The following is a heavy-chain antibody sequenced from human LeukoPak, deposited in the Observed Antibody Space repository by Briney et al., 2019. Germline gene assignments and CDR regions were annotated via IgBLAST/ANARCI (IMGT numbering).Heavy chain of an antibody. D-gene: IGHD3-22*01. J-gene: IGHJ4*02. CDR1: GFTFSSYS. CDR3: ARSGVREYYYDSSGYYSSGYDY. CDR2: ISSSSSYI. Sequence: GGSLRLSCAASGFTFSSYSMNWVRQAPGKGLEWVSSISSSSSYIYYADSVKGRFTISRDNAKNSLYLQMNSLRAEDTAVYYCARSGVREYYYDSSGYYSSGYDYWGQGTLVTVSS. V-gene: IGHV3-21*01.